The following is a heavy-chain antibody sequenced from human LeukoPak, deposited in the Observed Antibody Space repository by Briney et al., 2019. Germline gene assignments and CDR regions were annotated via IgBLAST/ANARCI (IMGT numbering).Heavy chain of an antibody. V-gene: IGHV3-7*05. CDR1: GFLFSNSW. CDR2: INQDGSAK. J-gene: IGHJ4*02. CDR3: ARDSGYNAFDY. Sequence: PGGSLRPSCADSGFLFSNSWMAWVRQAPGRGLEWLANINQDGSAKTCVDSVKGRFTISRDNAKNSLYLQMNSLRAEDTAMYYCARDSGYNAFDYSGQGTLVTVSS. D-gene: IGHD5-12*01.